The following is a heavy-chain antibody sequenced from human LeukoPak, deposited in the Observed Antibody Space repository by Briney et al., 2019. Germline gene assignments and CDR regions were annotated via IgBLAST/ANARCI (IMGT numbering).Heavy chain of an antibody. Sequence: SETLSLTCTVSGGSISSYYWSWLRQPAGKGLEWIGRIYTSGSTNYNPSLKSRVTMSVDTSKNQFSLKLSSVTAADTAVYYCAKGPRPSYSSGWYFGYWGQGTLDTVSS. J-gene: IGHJ4*02. CDR3: AKGPRPSYSSGWYFGY. CDR2: IYTSGST. D-gene: IGHD6-19*01. CDR1: GGSISSYY. V-gene: IGHV4-4*07.